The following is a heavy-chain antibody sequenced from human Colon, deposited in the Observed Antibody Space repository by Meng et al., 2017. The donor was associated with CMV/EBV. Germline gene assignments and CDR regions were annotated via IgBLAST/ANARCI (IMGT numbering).Heavy chain of an antibody. J-gene: IGHJ5*02. V-gene: IGHV3-23*01. CDR2: LRSSGEST. CDR1: GFARRSYA. D-gene: IGHD3-3*01. CDR3: AKCQGSSECSNWLDP. Sequence: SGFARRSYAMSWVRQAPGKGLEWVSALRSSGESTYYADSVKGRFSVSRDNSKNTLYLQMNSLRVEDTAVYFCAKCQGSSECSNWLDPWGQGTLVTVSS.